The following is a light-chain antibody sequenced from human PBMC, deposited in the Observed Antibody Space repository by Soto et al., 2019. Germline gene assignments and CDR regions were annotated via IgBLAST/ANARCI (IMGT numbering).Light chain of an antibody. V-gene: IGKV1-27*01. J-gene: IGKJ1*01. Sequence: DIQMTQSPSSLSASVGNRVTITCRASQGISNYLAWYQQKQGKVPKLLIYAASTLQSGVPSRFSGSGSGTDFTLTITSLHPEDVATYYCQEYSSARWTCGQGTKVEI. CDR1: QGISNY. CDR3: QEYSSARWT. CDR2: AAS.